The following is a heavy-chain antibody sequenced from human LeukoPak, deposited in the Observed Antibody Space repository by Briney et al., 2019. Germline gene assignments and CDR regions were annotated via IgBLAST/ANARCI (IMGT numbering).Heavy chain of an antibody. CDR1: GFTFSTYW. D-gene: IGHD2-2*01. V-gene: IGHV3-7*03. J-gene: IGHJ4*02. Sequence: GGSLRLSCAASGFTFSTYWMSWLRQAPGKGLEWVANMKLDGGEIYYVDSVKGRFTISRDNSKNSLYLQMNSLRAEDTAVYYCARDLVVPAAMGYFDYWGRGTLVTVSS. CDR3: ARDLVVPAAMGYFDY. CDR2: MKLDGGEI.